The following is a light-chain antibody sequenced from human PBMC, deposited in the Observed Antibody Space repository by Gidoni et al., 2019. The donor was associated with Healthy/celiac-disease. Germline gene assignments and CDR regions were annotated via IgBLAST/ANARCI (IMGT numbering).Light chain of an antibody. CDR3: QQYGSSPMIT. CDR1: QSVSSSY. Sequence: EIVLTQSPVTLSLSPGERATLSCSASQSVSSSYLSWYQQKPGQAPRLLIYGASSRATGSPDRFSGSGSGTDFTLTISRLEPEDFAVYYCQQYGSSPMITFGQXTRLEIK. V-gene: IGKV3-20*01. J-gene: IGKJ5*01. CDR2: GAS.